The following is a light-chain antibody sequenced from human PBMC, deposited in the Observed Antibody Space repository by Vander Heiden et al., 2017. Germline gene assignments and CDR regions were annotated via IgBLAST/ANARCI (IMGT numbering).Light chain of an antibody. V-gene: IGKV3-20*01. CDR1: QSVSSRY. J-gene: IGKJ3*01. CDR2: VAS. Sequence: EIVLTPSPGTLSLSPGERPTLSCRASQSVSSRYSPCYQQQPGQPPRLLINVASSRATAIPDRFSGSGSGTDFTLTISRLEPEDFAVDYFQQFGGSHHFGHGTKVDIK. CDR3: QQFGGSHH.